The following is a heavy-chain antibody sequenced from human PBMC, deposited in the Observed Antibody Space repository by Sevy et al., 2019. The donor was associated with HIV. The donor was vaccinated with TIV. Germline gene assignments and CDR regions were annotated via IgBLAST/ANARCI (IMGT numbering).Heavy chain of an antibody. Sequence: GGSLRLSCAVSGFTFSNYWMSWVRQAPGKGLEWVANINEDRSEKYYVGSVKGRFTISRDNARNSLYLEMNNPRTEDTAVYYCASSVNSGWSGAFDIWGQGTMVTVSS. CDR1: GFTFSNYW. CDR2: INEDRSEK. J-gene: IGHJ3*02. V-gene: IGHV3-7*01. CDR3: ASSVNSGWSGAFDI. D-gene: IGHD6-19*01.